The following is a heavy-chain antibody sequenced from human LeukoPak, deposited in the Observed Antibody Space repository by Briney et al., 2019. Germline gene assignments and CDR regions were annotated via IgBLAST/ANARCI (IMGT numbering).Heavy chain of an antibody. CDR3: ARPYSNWRAYYYYGMDV. CDR1: GGTFSSYA. D-gene: IGHD4-11*01. J-gene: IGHJ6*02. CDR2: IIPIFGTA. Sequence: EASVKVSCTASGGTFSSYAISWVRQAPGQGLEWMGGIIPIFGTANYAQKFQGRVTITADESTSTAYMELSSLRSEDTAVYYCARPYSNWRAYYYYGMDVWGQGTTVTVSS. V-gene: IGHV1-69*13.